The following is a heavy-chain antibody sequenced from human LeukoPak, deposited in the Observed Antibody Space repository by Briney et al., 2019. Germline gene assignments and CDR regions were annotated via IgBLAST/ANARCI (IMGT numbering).Heavy chain of an antibody. Sequence: SETLSLTCTVSGGSISSTSYYWGWIRQPPGKGLEWIASIYYSGSTYYNPSLKSRVTISVDTSKNQFSLKLSSVTAADTAVYYCASSYSSGWYGDAFDIWGQGTMVTVSS. J-gene: IGHJ3*02. D-gene: IGHD6-19*01. CDR1: GGSISSTSYY. V-gene: IGHV4-39*07. CDR2: IYYSGST. CDR3: ASSYSSGWYGDAFDI.